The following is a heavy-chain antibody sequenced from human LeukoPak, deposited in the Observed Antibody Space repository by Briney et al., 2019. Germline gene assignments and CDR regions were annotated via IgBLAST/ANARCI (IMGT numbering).Heavy chain of an antibody. J-gene: IGHJ4*02. CDR1: FPVTNGFH. CDR3: AKGIPFDF. D-gene: IGHD2-2*02. V-gene: IGHV4-38-2*02. CDR2: VHHTGTT. Sequence: SETLSLTCSVSFPVTNGFHWAWIRQPPGKGLEFMGYVHHTGTTYYNPSLNSRVTISVDTSKYQFSLRLTSVTAAGTAVYFCAKGIPFDFWGRGRLVTVSS.